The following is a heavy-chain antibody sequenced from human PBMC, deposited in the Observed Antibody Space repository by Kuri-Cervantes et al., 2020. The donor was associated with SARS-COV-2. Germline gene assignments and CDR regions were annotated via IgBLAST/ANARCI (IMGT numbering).Heavy chain of an antibody. CDR2: ISYDGTNQ. J-gene: IGHJ4*02. CDR3: ASGQIPACHFDY. Sequence: GESLKISCAASGLTFSTYAMYWVRQTPGKGLEWVALISYDGTNQYYSDSVKGRFTISRDNSKNTLFLQMNSLTAEDTAVYFCASGQIPACHFDYWGQGALVTVSS. V-gene: IGHV3-30*04. CDR1: GLTFSTYA. D-gene: IGHD2-2*01.